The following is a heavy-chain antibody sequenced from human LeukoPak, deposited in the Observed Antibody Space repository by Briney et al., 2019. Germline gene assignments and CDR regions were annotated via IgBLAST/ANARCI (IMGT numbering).Heavy chain of an antibody. D-gene: IGHD5-12*01. CDR1: GYTFTGYY. CDR3: TSSLEATIL. Sequence: ASVKVSCKASGYTFTGYYMHWVRQVPGQGLEWMGWINPKSGSTNYAQKFQGSVTMTRDTSISTAYMELSRLRSDDTAVYYCTSSLEATILWGQGTLVTVSS. CDR2: INPKSGST. V-gene: IGHV1-2*02. J-gene: IGHJ4*02.